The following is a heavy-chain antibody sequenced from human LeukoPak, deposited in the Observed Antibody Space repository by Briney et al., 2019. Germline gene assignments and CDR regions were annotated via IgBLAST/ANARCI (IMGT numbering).Heavy chain of an antibody. V-gene: IGHV1-18*01. D-gene: IGHD3-3*01. CDR2: ISAYSGNT. CDR1: GYTFTNYG. CDR3: ARAPDDYDFWRGPFDY. J-gene: IGHJ4*02. Sequence: GASVKVSCKASGYTFTNYGISWVRQAPGQGLEWMGWISAYSGNTNYAQNLQGRVTMTTDTSTSTAYMELRSLRSDDTAVYYCARAPDDYDFWRGPFDYWGRGTLVTVSS.